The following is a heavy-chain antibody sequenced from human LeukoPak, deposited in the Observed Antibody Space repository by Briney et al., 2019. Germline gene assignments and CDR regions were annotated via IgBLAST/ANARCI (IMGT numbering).Heavy chain of an antibody. V-gene: IGHV3-7*01. J-gene: IGHJ6*03. CDR3: ARESGSGSYYLAWYYYYYMDV. CDR1: GFTFSRYW. CDR2: IKQDGSEK. Sequence: GGSLRLSCAASGFTFSRYWMTWVRQAPGKGLEWVANIKQDGSEKYYVDSVKGRFTISRDNAKNSLYLQMNSLRAEDTAVYYCARESGSGSYYLAWYYYYYMDVWGKGTTVTVSS. D-gene: IGHD3-10*01.